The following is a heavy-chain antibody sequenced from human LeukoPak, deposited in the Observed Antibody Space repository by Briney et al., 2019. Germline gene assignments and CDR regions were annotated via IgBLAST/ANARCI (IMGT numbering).Heavy chain of an antibody. Sequence: GGSLRLSCTASGFTFGDYAMSWFRQAPGKGLEWVGFIRSKAYGGTTEYAASVKGRFTISRDDSKSIVYLQMNSLKPEDTAVYFCTRVSRRALVAATYWGQGTQVTVSS. J-gene: IGHJ4*02. CDR3: TRVSRRALVAATY. D-gene: IGHD2-15*01. CDR2: IRSKAYGGTT. CDR1: GFTFGDYA. V-gene: IGHV3-49*03.